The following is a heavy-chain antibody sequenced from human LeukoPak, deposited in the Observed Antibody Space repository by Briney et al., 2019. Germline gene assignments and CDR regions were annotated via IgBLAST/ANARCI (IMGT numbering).Heavy chain of an antibody. CDR1: GYTFTSYD. V-gene: IGHV1-8*01. J-gene: IGHJ5*02. Sequence: ASVKVSCKASGYTFTSYDINWVRQATGQGLEWMGWMNPNSGNTGYAQKFQGGVTMTRNTSISTAYMELSSLRSEDTAVYYCARGRVLLWFGENRNWFDPWGQGTLVTVSS. D-gene: IGHD3-10*01. CDR2: MNPNSGNT. CDR3: ARGRVLLWFGENRNWFDP.